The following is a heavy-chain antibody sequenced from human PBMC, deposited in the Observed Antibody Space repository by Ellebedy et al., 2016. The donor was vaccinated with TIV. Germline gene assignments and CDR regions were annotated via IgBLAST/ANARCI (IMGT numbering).Heavy chain of an antibody. J-gene: IGHJ4*02. CDR1: GGSISSYY. Sequence: MPSETLSLTCTVSGGSISSYYWSWIRQPPRKGLEWIGYISYSGSTSYNPSLKSRVTISVDTSKNPFSLKLSSVTAADTAVYYCAMPKRGLVTFDNWGQGTLVTVSS. CDR2: ISYSGST. V-gene: IGHV4-59*12. CDR3: AMPKRGLVTFDN. D-gene: IGHD3/OR15-3a*01.